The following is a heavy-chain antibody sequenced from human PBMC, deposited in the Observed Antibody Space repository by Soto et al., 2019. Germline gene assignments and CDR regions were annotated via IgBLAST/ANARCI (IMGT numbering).Heavy chain of an antibody. V-gene: IGHV1-18*01. Sequence: ASVKVSCKASGYTFTTYGISWVRQASGQGLEWMGWISTYNGNTNYAQKFQDRVTMTTDTSTSTAYMELRSLGSDDTAVYYCARDRDSSGSLSGYWGQGTLVTSPQ. CDR1: GYTFTTYG. D-gene: IGHD3-22*01. J-gene: IGHJ4*02. CDR2: ISTYNGNT. CDR3: ARDRDSSGSLSGY.